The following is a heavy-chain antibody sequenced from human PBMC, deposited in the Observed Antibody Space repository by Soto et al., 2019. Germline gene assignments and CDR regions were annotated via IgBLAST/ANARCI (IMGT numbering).Heavy chain of an antibody. J-gene: IGHJ6*02. CDR3: ASVDNRRGGGGAYYYYGMDV. Sequence: SVKVSCKASGGTFSSYAISWVRQAPGQGLEWMGGIIPIFGTANYAQKFQGRVTITADESTSTAYMELSSLRSEDTAVYYCASVDNRRGGGGAYYYYGMDVWGQGTTVTVSS. V-gene: IGHV1-69*13. D-gene: IGHD5-12*01. CDR1: GGTFSSYA. CDR2: IIPIFGTA.